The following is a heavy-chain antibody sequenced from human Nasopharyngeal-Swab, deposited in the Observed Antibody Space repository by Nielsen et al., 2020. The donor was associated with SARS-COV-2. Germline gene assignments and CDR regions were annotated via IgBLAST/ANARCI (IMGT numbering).Heavy chain of an antibody. J-gene: IGHJ4*02. CDR2: IRYDGTDN. Sequence: GGSLRLSCAASGFTFSTYGMHWVRQAPGKGLEWVAIIRYDGTDNYYADSVKGRFTISRDNSKNTLYLQMNSLRAEDTAVYYCARGEGVQASAYYDSSGYFPFDYWGQGTLVTVSS. CDR1: GFTFSTYG. V-gene: IGHV3-30*02. D-gene: IGHD3-22*01. CDR3: ARGEGVQASAYYDSSGYFPFDY.